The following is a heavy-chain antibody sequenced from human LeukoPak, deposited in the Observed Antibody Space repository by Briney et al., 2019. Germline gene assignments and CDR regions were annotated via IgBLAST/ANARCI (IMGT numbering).Heavy chain of an antibody. CDR1: GFTFGSYW. CDR3: ARVQNFRLRYFDY. Sequence: GGSLRLSCAASGFTFGSYWMGWVRQAPGKGLEWVANIKQDGSEKYYVDSVKGRFTISRDNGKNSLYLQINSLRAEDTAVYYCARVQNFRLRYFDYWGQGTLVTVSS. CDR2: IKQDGSEK. V-gene: IGHV3-7*01. D-gene: IGHD3-16*01. J-gene: IGHJ4*02.